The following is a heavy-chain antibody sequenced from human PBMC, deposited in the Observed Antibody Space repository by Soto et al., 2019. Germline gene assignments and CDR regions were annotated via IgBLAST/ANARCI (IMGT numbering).Heavy chain of an antibody. CDR2: ITPTTGST. J-gene: IGHJ1*01. CDR3: ARSVGRYYENQYQHAY. CDR1: GYTFTSFD. D-gene: IGHD2-2*01. V-gene: IGHV1-46*01. Sequence: GASVKVSCKASGYTFTSFDMHWVRQAPGQGLEWMGIITPTTGSTYFAQGFHGRVTMTRDTSTSTVYVELTSLTSEDTAVYFCARSVGRYYENQYQHAYCGQGSLVTVSS.